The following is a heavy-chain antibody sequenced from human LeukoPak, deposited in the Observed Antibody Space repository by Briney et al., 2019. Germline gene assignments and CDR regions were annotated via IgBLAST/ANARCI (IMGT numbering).Heavy chain of an antibody. J-gene: IGHJ4*02. CDR3: AHSLYVDTAMVGFDY. Sequence: SGPTLVNPTQTLTLTCTSSGLSLRTSGVGVGWIRQPPGEALEWLAFIYWDDDKRYSPSLKSRLTITKDISKNQVVLTMTNMDPVDTATYYCAHSLYVDTAMVGFDYWGQGTLVTVSS. D-gene: IGHD5-18*01. CDR1: GLSLRTSGVG. V-gene: IGHV2-5*02. CDR2: IYWDDDK.